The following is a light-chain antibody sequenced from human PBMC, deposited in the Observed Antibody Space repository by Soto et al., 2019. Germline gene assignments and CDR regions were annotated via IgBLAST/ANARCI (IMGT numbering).Light chain of an antibody. V-gene: IGKV1-5*03. J-gene: IGKJ1*01. Sequence: DIQLTQSPSTLSASVGDRVNISVRAGQIISSWLAWYQQKPGKAPKLLINKASSLESGVPSRFSGSGSGTEFTPTISSLQPDDSADYYCQHFNSYPWTFGQGTKVDIK. CDR1: QIISSW. CDR3: QHFNSYPWT. CDR2: KAS.